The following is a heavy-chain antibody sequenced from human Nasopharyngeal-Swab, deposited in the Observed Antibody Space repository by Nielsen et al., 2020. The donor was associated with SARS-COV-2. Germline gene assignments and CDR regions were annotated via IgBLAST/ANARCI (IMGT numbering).Heavy chain of an antibody. J-gene: IGHJ5*02. D-gene: IGHD2-15*01. CDR2: IYTSGST. V-gene: IGHV4-4*07. CDR3: ARECSLVPNWFDP. CDR1: GGSISRYY. Sequence: SETLSLTCTVPGGSISRYYWSWIRQPAGKGLEWIGRIYTSGSTNYNPSIKSRVTMSVDTSRNQFPLKLSSVTAADTAVYYCARECSLVPNWFDPWGQGTLVTVSS.